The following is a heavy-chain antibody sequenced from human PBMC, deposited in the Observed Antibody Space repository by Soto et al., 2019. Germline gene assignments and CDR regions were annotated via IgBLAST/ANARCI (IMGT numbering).Heavy chain of an antibody. Sequence: SETLSLTCAVSRGSISSCGYSWSWIRQPPGKGLEWIGYIYHRGSSYYNPSLRSRVTISVDRSKNQFSLKQSSVTAADTAVYSCARAVRGVISWFDPWGQGTLVTVSS. J-gene: IGHJ5*02. V-gene: IGHV4-30-2*01. CDR2: IYHRGSS. CDR3: ARAVRGVISWFDP. CDR1: RGSISSCGYS. D-gene: IGHD3-10*01.